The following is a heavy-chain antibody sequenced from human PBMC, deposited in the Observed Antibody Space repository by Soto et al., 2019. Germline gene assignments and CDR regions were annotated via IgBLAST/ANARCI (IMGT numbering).Heavy chain of an antibody. J-gene: IGHJ5*02. V-gene: IGHV4-30-4*01. D-gene: IGHD2-8*01. CDR1: GGSISSGDYY. CDR3: ARGGPIVLMVYANMPLTVLFDP. Sequence: QVQLQESGPGLVKPSQTLSLTCTVSGGSISSGDYYWSWIRQPPGKGLEWIGYIYYSGSTYYNPSLKSRVTISVDTSKNQFSLKLSSVTAADTAVYYCARGGPIVLMVYANMPLTVLFDPWGQGTLVTVSS. CDR2: IYYSGST.